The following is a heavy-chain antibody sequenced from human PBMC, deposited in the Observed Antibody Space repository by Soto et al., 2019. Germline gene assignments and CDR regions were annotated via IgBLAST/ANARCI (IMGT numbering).Heavy chain of an antibody. V-gene: IGHV3-33*01. Sequence: QVQLVESGGGVVLPGRSLRLSCSASGFNVNSYGVHWVRQAPGKGLEWVVVIWYDGRNIFYADSVKGRFTVSRDNSKNTVYFQMNNLRVEDTALYYCARDSGLLSTYVSDALDFWGQGTMVTVSS. CDR2: IWYDGRNI. CDR1: GFNVNSYG. CDR3: ARDSGLLSTYVSDALDF. D-gene: IGHD3-10*02. J-gene: IGHJ3*01.